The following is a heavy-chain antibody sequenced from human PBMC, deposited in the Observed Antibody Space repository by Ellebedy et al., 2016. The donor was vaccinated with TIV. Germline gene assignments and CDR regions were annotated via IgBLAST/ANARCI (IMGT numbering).Heavy chain of an antibody. CDR3: AKDQVSGDGRWVFDV. J-gene: IGHJ3*01. CDR2: MYGSGRGI. D-gene: IGHD5-24*01. CDR1: GFTFSSFA. V-gene: IGHV3-23*01. Sequence: GESLKISCAASGFTFSSFAMGWVRQIPGKGLEWVSGMYGSGRGISYSDSVKGRFTISRDNSKNTLYLQMNSLRAEDTARYYCAKDQVSGDGRWVFDVWGQGTMVTVSS.